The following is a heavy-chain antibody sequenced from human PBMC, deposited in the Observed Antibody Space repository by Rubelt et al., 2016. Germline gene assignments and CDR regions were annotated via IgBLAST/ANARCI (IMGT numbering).Heavy chain of an antibody. J-gene: IGHJ5*02. CDR1: GYTFTSYA. CDR2: LNAGNGNT. V-gene: IGHV1-3*01. Sequence: QVQLVQSGAEVKKPGASVKVSCKASGYTFTSYAMHWVRQAPGQRLEWMGWLNAGNGNTKYSQKFKGRVTITRDTSASTAYMELSSLRSEDTAVYYCARMRGPYSSSGGEFDPWGQGTLVTVSS. D-gene: IGHD6-13*01. CDR3: ARMRGPYSSSGGEFDP.